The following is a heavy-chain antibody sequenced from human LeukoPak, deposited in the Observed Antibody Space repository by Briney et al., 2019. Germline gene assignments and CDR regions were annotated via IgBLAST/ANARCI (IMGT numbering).Heavy chain of an antibody. CDR2: ISGSGGGT. CDR3: AKRGIVIRVILVGFHKEAYYFES. V-gene: IGHV3-23*01. J-gene: IGHJ4*02. CDR1: GITLSNYG. Sequence: GGSLRLSCAVSGITLSNYGMSWVRLAPGKGLEWVAGISGSGGGTYYADSVKGRFTISRDNPKNTLYLQMNSLRAEDTAVYFCAKRGIVIRVILVGFHKEAYYFESWGQGALVTVSS. D-gene: IGHD3-16*01.